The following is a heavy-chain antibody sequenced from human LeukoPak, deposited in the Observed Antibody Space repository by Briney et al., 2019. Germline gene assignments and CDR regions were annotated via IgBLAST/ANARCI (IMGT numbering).Heavy chain of an antibody. CDR1: GGSISSYY. CDR2: IYYSGST. V-gene: IGHV4-59*01. D-gene: IGHD3-9*01. CDR3: ARSPYYDILTGLNWFDP. J-gene: IGHJ5*02. Sequence: SETLSLTCTVSGGSISSYYWSWIRQPPGKGLEWIGYIYYSGSTNYNPSLKSRVTISVDTSKNQFSLKLSSVTAADTAAYYCARSPYYDILTGLNWFDPWGQGTLVTVSS.